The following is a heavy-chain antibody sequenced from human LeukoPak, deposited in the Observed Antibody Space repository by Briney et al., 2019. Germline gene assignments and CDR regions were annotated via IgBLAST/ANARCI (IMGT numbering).Heavy chain of an antibody. V-gene: IGHV1-46*01. J-gene: IGHJ5*02. D-gene: IGHD6-13*01. CDR2: INPSGGST. Sequence: ASVKVSCKASGYTFTSYYMHWVRQASGQGLEWMGIINPSGGSTSYAQKFQGRATMTRDTSTSTVYMELSSLRSEDTAVYYCARGPKPYSSSWYWFDPWGQGTLVTVSS. CDR1: GYTFTSYY. CDR3: ARGPKPYSSSWYWFDP.